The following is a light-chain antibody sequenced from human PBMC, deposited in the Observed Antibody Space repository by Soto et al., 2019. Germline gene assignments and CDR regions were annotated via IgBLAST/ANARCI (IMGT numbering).Light chain of an antibody. CDR2: DVS. CDR3: ISYTSSSTLL. V-gene: IGLV2-14*01. CDR1: SSDVGGYNY. Sequence: QSALTQPASVSGSHGQSITISCTGTSSDVGGYNYVSWYQQHPGKAPKLMIYDVSNRPSGVSNRFSGSKSGNTASLTISGLQAEDEADYYCISYTSSSTLLFGGGTKLTVL. J-gene: IGLJ2*01.